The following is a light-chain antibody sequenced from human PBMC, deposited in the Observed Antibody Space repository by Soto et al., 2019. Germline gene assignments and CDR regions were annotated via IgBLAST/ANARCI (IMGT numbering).Light chain of an antibody. CDR1: GSDVGNYNP. CDR2: AGS. Sequence: QSALTQPASVSGSPGQSITISYTGIGSDVGNYNPVSWYQQHPGKAPKLIVYAGSMRPSGVSNRFSGANSGNTASLTISGLQAEDEADYYCCSYAGDVVFGGGTKLTVL. CDR3: CSYAGDVV. J-gene: IGLJ2*01. V-gene: IGLV2-23*01.